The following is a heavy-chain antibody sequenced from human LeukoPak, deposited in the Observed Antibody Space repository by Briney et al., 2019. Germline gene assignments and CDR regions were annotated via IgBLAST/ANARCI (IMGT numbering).Heavy chain of an antibody. V-gene: IGHV1-3*01. CDR2: INAGNGNT. D-gene: IGHD2-2*02. CDR3: ATDIDIYPSGDY. Sequence: ASVKVSCKASGYTFTSYAMHWVRQAPGQRLEWMGWINAGNGNTKYSQKFQGRVTMTEDTSTDTAYMELSSLRSEDTAVYYCATDIDIYPSGDYWGQGTLVTVSS. CDR1: GYTFTSYA. J-gene: IGHJ4*02.